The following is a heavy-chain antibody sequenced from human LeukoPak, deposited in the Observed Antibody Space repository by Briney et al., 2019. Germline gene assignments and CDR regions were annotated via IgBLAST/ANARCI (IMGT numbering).Heavy chain of an antibody. J-gene: IGHJ5*02. CDR1: GYSISSGYY. Sequence: SETLSLTCTVSGYSISSGYYWGWIRQPPGKGLEWIGSIYHSGSTYYNPSLKSRVTISVDTSKNQFSLKLSSVTAADTAVYYCARDPTMTTNQAPERISWFDPWGQGTLVTVSS. V-gene: IGHV4-38-2*02. CDR2: IYHSGST. CDR3: ARDPTMTTNQAPERISWFDP. D-gene: IGHD4-17*01.